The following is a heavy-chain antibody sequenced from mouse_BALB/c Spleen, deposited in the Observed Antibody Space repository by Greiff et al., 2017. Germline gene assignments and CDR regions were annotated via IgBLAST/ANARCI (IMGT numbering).Heavy chain of an antibody. D-gene: IGHD2-14*01. CDR1: GYSFTDYI. V-gene: IGHV1-39*01. Sequence: EVQLHQTGPELVKPGASVKISCKASGYSFTDYIMLWVKQSHGKSLEWIGNINPYYGSTSYNLKFKGKATLTVDKSSSTAYMQLNSLTSEDSAVYYCARSGEYDGEGYAMDYWGQGTSVTVSS. CDR2: INPYYGST. J-gene: IGHJ4*01. CDR3: ARSGEYDGEGYAMDY.